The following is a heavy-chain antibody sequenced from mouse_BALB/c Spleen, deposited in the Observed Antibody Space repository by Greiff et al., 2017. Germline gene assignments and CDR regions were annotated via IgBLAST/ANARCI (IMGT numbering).Heavy chain of an antibody. V-gene: IGHV1-54*01. Sequence: QVQLQQPGAELVRPGTSVKVSCKASGYAFTNYLIEWVKQRPGQGLEWIGVINPGSGGTNYNEKFKGKATLTADKSSSTAYMQLSSLTSDDSAVYFCARSTTVVAYYAMDYWGQGTSVTVSS. J-gene: IGHJ4*01. CDR3: ARSTTVVAYYAMDY. D-gene: IGHD1-1*01. CDR2: INPGSGGT. CDR1: GYAFTNYL.